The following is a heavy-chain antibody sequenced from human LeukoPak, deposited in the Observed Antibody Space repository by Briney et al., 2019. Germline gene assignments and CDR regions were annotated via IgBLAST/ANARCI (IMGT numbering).Heavy chain of an antibody. D-gene: IGHD1-26*01. CDR2: ISAYNGNT. Sequence: GASVKVSCKASGYTFTSYYMHWVRQAPGQGLEWMGWISAYNGNTNYAQKLQGRVTMTTDTSTSTAYMELRSLRSDDTAVYYCARPLVGAEAFDIWGQGTMVTVSS. J-gene: IGHJ3*02. V-gene: IGHV1-18*04. CDR3: ARPLVGAEAFDI. CDR1: GYTFTSYY.